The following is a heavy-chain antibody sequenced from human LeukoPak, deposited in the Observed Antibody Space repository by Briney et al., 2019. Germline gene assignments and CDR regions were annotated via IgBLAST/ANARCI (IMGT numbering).Heavy chain of an antibody. J-gene: IGHJ4*02. CDR2: ISLTGLT. CDR3: SRENGAFSPFGY. D-gene: IGHD2-8*01. CDR1: GGSISNTNW. V-gene: IGHV4-4*02. Sequence: SGTLSLTCGVSGGSISNTNWWSWVRPPPGQGLEWIGEISLTGLTHYNPSLESRVTVSLDKSKNQLSLNLTSVTAADTAVYYCSRENGAFSPFGYWGQGTLVTVPS.